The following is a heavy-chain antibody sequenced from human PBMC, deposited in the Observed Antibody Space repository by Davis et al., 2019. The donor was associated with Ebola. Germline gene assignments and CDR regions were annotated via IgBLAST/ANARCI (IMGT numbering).Heavy chain of an antibody. V-gene: IGHV6-1*01. CDR3: VRGWFRAGMDV. CDR1: GDSVSINSAG. Sequence: HSQTLSLTCAISGDSVSINSAGWNWIRQSPSRGLEWLGRTYYKSKWYNDYAVSVKSRITINVDTSKNQFSLQLNSVTPEDTALYYCVRGWFRAGMDVWGEGTTVTVSS. CDR2: TYYKSKWYN. J-gene: IGHJ6*04. D-gene: IGHD3-10*01.